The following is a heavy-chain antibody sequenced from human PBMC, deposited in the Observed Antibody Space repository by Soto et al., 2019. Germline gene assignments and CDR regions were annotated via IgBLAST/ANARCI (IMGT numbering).Heavy chain of an antibody. J-gene: IGHJ4*02. CDR1: GFTFSSYS. D-gene: IGHD1-26*01. CDR3: ATRSGSYQNFDY. Sequence: EVQLVESGGGLVQPGGSLRLSCAASGFTFSSYSMNWVRQAPGKGLEWVSYISSSSTIYYADSVKGRFTISRDNAKNSLYLQMNSLRAEDTAVYYCATRSGSYQNFDYWGQGTLVTVSS. V-gene: IGHV3-48*01. CDR2: ISSSSTI.